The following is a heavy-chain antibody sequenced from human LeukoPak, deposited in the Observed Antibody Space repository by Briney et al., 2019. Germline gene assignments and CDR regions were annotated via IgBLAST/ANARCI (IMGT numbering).Heavy chain of an antibody. V-gene: IGHV3-23*01. Sequence: GGSLRLSCAASGLTFSSYAMSWDRHAQRKGLEWVSAISGSGGSTYYADFVKGRFTIARDNSKNTLYLQMNSLRAEDTAVYYCAKSGAFDIWGQGTMVTVSS. CDR2: ISGSGGST. J-gene: IGHJ3*02. CDR3: AKSGAFDI. CDR1: GLTFSSYA.